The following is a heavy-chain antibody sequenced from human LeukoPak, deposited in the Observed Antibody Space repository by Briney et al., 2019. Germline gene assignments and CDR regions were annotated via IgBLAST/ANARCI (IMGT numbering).Heavy chain of an antibody. CDR3: ARLSSSGWYYFDY. CDR2: ISYDGSNK. D-gene: IGHD6-19*01. V-gene: IGHV3-30*03. J-gene: IGHJ4*02. CDR1: GFTFSSHG. Sequence: PGGSLRLSCAASGFTFSSHGMDWVRQAPGKGLEWVAVISYDGSNKYYADSVKGRFTISRDNSKNTLYLQMNSLRAEDTAVYYCARLSSSGWYYFDYWGQGTLVTVSS.